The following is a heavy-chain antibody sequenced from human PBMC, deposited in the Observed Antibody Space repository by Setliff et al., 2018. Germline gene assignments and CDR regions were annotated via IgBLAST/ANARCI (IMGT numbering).Heavy chain of an antibody. D-gene: IGHD1-26*01. V-gene: IGHV4-61*02. J-gene: IGHJ4*02. Sequence: SETLSLTCTVSGGSISSSSDYWSWIRQSAGKGLEWTGRIYASGSTEYNPSLGSRVTISVDTSRNQFSLQLSSVTSADTAIYYCTKGRVGLAARAGYWGQGTLVTVSS. CDR3: TKGRVGLAARAGY. CDR2: IYASGST. CDR1: GGSISSSSDY.